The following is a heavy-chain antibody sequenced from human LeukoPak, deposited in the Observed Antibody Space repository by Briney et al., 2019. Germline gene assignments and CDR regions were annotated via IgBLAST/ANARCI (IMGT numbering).Heavy chain of an antibody. CDR2: TRNKADNYAT. D-gene: IGHD4-23*01. V-gene: IGHV3-72*01. CDR3: TRWRSGTSD. J-gene: IGHJ4*02. Sequence: GGFLRLSCAASGYTFSDHYIDWVRQAPGRGLEWVGHTRNKADNYATEYAASVKGRFTISRDDSRNSVYLQMNSLKTEDTAVYYCTRWRSGTSDWGQGTLVTVSS. CDR1: GYTFSDHY.